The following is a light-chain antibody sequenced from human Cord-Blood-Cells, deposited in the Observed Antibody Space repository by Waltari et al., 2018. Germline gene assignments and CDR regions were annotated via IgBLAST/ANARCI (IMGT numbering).Light chain of an antibody. Sequence: AIRLNRSRSSRSASRGDRVTTTCRASQGISSYLAWYQQKPGKAPKLLIYAASTLQSGVPSRFSGSGSGTDFTLTISCLQSEDFATYYCQQYYSYPQTFGQGTKVEIK. CDR1: QGISSY. CDR3: QQYYSYPQT. J-gene: IGKJ1*01. V-gene: IGKV1-8*01. CDR2: AAS.